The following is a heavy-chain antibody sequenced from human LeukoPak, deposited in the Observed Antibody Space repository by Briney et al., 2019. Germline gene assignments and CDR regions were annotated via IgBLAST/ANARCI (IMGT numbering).Heavy chain of an antibody. CDR1: GFTFSSYG. CDR3: ARESSSSSEAYYYYYMDV. D-gene: IGHD6-6*01. V-gene: IGHV3-30*02. CDR2: IRYDGSNK. Sequence: GGSLRLSCAASGFTFSSYGMHWVRQAPGKGLEWVAFIRYDGSNKYYADSVKGRFTISRDNSKNTLYLQMDSLRAEDTAVYYCARESSSSSEAYYYYYMDVWGKGTTVTVSS. J-gene: IGHJ6*03.